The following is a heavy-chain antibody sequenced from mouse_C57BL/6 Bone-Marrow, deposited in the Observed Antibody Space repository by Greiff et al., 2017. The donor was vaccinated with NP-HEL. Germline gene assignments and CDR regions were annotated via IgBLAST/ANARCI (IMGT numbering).Heavy chain of an antibody. Sequence: QVQLQQPGAELVKPGASVKLSCKASGYTFTSYWMHWVKQRPGQGLEWIGMIHPNSGSTNYNEKFKSKATLTVDKSSSTAYMQLSSLTSEDSAVYYCARWGYYYGTYFDYWGQGTTLTVSS. CDR2: IHPNSGST. J-gene: IGHJ2*01. D-gene: IGHD1-1*01. CDR1: GYTFTSYW. V-gene: IGHV1-64*01. CDR3: ARWGYYYGTYFDY.